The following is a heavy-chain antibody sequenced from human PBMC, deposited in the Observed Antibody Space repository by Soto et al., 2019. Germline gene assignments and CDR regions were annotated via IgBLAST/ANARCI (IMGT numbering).Heavy chain of an antibody. Sequence: QVQLQESGPGLVKPSETLSLTCTVSGGSISGYYWTWIRQPAGKGLEWIGRIYTSGSTNYNPTLKSRVTMSVDTSKNQFSLKLSSVTAADTAVYYCARDLAVTTIWFDPWGQGTLVTVSS. D-gene: IGHD4-17*01. CDR2: IYTSGST. CDR1: GGSISGYY. V-gene: IGHV4-4*07. CDR3: ARDLAVTTIWFDP. J-gene: IGHJ5*02.